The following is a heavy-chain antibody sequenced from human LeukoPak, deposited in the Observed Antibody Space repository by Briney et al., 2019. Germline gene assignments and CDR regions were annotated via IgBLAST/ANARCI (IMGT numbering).Heavy chain of an antibody. Sequence: PGGSLRLSCAASGFTFSDYYMSWIRQAPGEGLEWVSYISSSSSYTNYADSVKGRFTISRDNAKNSLYLQMNSLRAEDTAVYYCARDFPSTYSSGPPAYWGQGTLVTVSS. D-gene: IGHD6-19*01. J-gene: IGHJ4*02. V-gene: IGHV3-11*06. CDR1: GFTFSDYY. CDR2: ISSSSSYT. CDR3: ARDFPSTYSSGPPAY.